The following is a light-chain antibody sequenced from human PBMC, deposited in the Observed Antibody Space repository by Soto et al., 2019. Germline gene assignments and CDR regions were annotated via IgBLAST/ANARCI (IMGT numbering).Light chain of an antibody. V-gene: IGKV1-5*01. J-gene: IGKJ4*01. CDR2: DAS. CDR1: QTISVS. Sequence: IQMTQSPSTLSASVGDTVTITCRASQTISVSLAWYRQKPGKAPKLLIYDASTLQEGVPSRFSGSGSGTEFTLTVTRLQPDDCATYYCLQHNSYPLTFGGGTKVEIK. CDR3: LQHNSYPLT.